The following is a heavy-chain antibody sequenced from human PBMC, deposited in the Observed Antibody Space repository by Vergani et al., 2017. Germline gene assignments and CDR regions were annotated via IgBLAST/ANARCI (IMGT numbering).Heavy chain of an antibody. CDR2: INHSGST. CDR3: AGEGSLKSPYYYYYYGMDV. J-gene: IGHJ6*02. D-gene: IGHD2-21*01. CDR1: GGSFSGYY. V-gene: IGHV4-34*01. Sequence: QVQLQQWGAGLLKPSETLSLTCAVYGGSFSGYYWSWIRQPPGKGLEWIGEINHSGSTNYNPSLKSRVTIAVDTSKNQFSLKLSSVTAADTAVYYCAGEGSLKSPYYYYYYGMDVWGQGTTVTVSS.